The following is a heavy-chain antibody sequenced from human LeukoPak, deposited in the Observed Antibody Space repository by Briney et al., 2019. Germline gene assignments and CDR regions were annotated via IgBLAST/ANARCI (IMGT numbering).Heavy chain of an antibody. J-gene: IGHJ4*02. V-gene: IGHV3-21*01. CDR3: ARGTMVRGVIITD. CDR1: GFTFSSYS. D-gene: IGHD3-10*01. Sequence: GGSLRLSCAASGFTFSSYSMNRVRQAPGKGLEWVSSISSSSSYIYYADSVKGRFTISRDNAKNSLYLQMNSLRAEDTAVYYCARGTMVRGVIITDWGQGTLVTVPS. CDR2: ISSSSSYI.